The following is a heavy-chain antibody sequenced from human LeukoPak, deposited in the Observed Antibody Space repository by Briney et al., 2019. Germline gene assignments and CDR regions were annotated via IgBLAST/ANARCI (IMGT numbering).Heavy chain of an antibody. CDR3: ARRCSSINCPYDY. J-gene: IGHJ4*02. Sequence: PGGSLRLSCAASGFTVSSNYMSWVRQAPGKGLEWVSVIYSGGSTYYADSVKGRFTISRDNSKNTLYLQMNSLRAEDTAVYYCARRCSSINCPYDYWGQGTLVTVSS. CDR1: GFTVSSNY. CDR2: IYSGGST. D-gene: IGHD2-2*01. V-gene: IGHV3-66*01.